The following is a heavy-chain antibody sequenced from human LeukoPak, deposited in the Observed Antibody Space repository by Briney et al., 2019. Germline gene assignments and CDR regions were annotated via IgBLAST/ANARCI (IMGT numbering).Heavy chain of an antibody. CDR3: VGCSGGTCSDFDY. J-gene: IGHJ4*02. CDR1: GLTFSNFW. D-gene: IGHD2-15*01. V-gene: IGHV3-7*03. Sequence: GGSLRLSCVASGLTFSNFWMTWLRQAPGKGLEWVANIKQDGSETYYLDSVKGRFTISRDNAKNSMYLQMNRLRAEDTAVYYCVGCSGGTCSDFDYWGRGTLVTVSS. CDR2: IKQDGSET.